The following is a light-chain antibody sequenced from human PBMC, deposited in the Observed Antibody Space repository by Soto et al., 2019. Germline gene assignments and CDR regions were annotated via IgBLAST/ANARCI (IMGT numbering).Light chain of an antibody. CDR1: SGHSSYA. CDR3: QTWGTGIRV. CDR2: VNSDGSH. J-gene: IGLJ3*02. Sequence: QPVLTQSPSASASLGASVKLTCTLSSGHSSYAIAWHQQQPEKGPRYLMNVNSDGSHSKGDGIPDRFSGSSSGAERYLTISSLQSEDEADYYCQTWGTGIRVFGGGTKLNVL. V-gene: IGLV4-69*01.